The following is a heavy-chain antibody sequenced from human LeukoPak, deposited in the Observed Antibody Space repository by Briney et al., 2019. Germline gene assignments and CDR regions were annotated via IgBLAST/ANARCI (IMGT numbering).Heavy chain of an antibody. CDR3: AKEGYRYGYAIDY. V-gene: IGHV3-23*01. J-gene: IGHJ4*02. D-gene: IGHD5-18*01. CDR2: ISGSGGST. Sequence: GGSLRFSCAASGLTFSTYAMSWVRQAPGKGLEWVSAISGSGGSTYYADSVKGRFTISRDNSKNTLYLQMNSLRAEDTAVYYCAKEGYRYGYAIDYWGQGTLVTVSS. CDR1: GLTFSTYA.